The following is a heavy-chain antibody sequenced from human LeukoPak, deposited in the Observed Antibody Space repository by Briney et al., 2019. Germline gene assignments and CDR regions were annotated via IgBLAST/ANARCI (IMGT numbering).Heavy chain of an antibody. CDR3: ARGASASPSQFDY. V-gene: IGHV3-74*01. D-gene: IGHD3-3*01. CDR2: INTDGSST. Sequence: GGSLRLSCAASGFTVSSYWMHWVRQAPGKGLVWVSRINTDGSSTTYADSVKGRFTISRDNAKNTLNLQMNSLRAEDTAVYYCARGASASPSQFDYWGQGTLVTVSS. J-gene: IGHJ4*02. CDR1: GFTVSSYW.